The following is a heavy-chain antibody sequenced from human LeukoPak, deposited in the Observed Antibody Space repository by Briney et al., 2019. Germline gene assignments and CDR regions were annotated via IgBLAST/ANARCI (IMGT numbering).Heavy chain of an antibody. CDR1: GDTLTELS. CDR2: FDPEDGET. J-gene: IGHJ5*02. V-gene: IGHV1-24*01. CDR3: ATGWDCSSTSCYRDKWFDP. Sequence: ASVKVSCKVSGDTLTELSMHWVRQAPGKGLEWMGGFDPEDGETIYAQKFQGRVTMTEDTSTDTAYMELSSLRSEDTAVYYCATGWDCSSTSCYRDKWFDPWGQGTLVTVSS. D-gene: IGHD2-2*02.